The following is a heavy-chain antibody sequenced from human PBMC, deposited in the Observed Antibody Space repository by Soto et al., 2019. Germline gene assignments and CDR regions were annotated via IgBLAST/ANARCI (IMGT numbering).Heavy chain of an antibody. D-gene: IGHD6-13*01. V-gene: IGHV3-7*05. CDR1: GFTFSSYW. Sequence: EERLVESGGGLVQPGGSLRLSCAASGFTFSSYWMTWVRQAPGKGLEWVANIKKDESKKSYLDSVRGRFTISRDNAKNSLYLQMDSLTAEDTALYYCARDVSPGSSSWYFDAFELWGQGTMVTVSS. J-gene: IGHJ3*01. CDR2: IKKDESKK. CDR3: ARDVSPGSSSWYFDAFEL.